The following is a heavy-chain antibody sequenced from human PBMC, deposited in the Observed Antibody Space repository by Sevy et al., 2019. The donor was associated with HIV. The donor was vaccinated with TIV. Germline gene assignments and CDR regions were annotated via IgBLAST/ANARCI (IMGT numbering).Heavy chain of an antibody. D-gene: IGHD3-10*01. V-gene: IGHV3-23*01. J-gene: IGHJ4*02. CDR3: ARVAGSGTYYSGDFDY. CDR2: ISGSGGST. Sequence: GESLKISCAASGFIFSGYVMSWVRQAPGKGLEWVSGISGSGGSTYYADSVKGRFTISRDNSKNTLYLQMNSLRAEDTAVYYCARVAGSGTYYSGDFDYWGQGTLVTVSS. CDR1: GFIFSGYV.